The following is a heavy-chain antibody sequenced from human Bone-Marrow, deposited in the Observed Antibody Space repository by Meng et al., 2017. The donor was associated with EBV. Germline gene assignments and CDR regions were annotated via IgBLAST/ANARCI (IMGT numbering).Heavy chain of an antibody. D-gene: IGHD3-10*01. V-gene: IGHV1-69*01. CDR2: FLPTLGAP. CDR3: ASESGRGYTPDY. J-gene: IGHJ4*02. Sequence: VQLWQSAAEVKKPGSSVKVSCKTSGGPFRNYAVSWVRQAPGQGLEWLGGFLPTLGAPNYAQKFHGRVTITADESTSTHYMDLSSLRSDDTAVYYCASESGRGYTPDYWGQGTLVTASS. CDR1: GGPFRNYA.